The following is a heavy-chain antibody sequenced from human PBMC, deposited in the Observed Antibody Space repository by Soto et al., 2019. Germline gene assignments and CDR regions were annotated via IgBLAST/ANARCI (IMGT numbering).Heavy chain of an antibody. CDR2: ISSSRSP. CDR1: CASTSSDDNY. D-gene: IGHD1-1*01. J-gene: IGHJ6*02. CDR3: AREVNNEYGMDV. Sequence: SETLSLTCYISCASTSSDDNYCRWFRQPPGKGLEWIGYISSSRSPYYNPSRKSRITISVDSSKTQFSLILSCVTAADTAVFSCAREVNNEYGMDVWGQGTTVTVSS. V-gene: IGHV4-30-4*01.